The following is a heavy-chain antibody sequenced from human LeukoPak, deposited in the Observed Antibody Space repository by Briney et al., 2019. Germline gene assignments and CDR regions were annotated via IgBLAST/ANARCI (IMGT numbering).Heavy chain of an antibody. Sequence: SETLSLTCTVSGGSISSGSYYWSWIRQPAGKGLEWIGRIYTSGSTNYNPSLKSRVTISVDTSKNQFSLKLSSVTAADTAVYYCARETGYMGYDSGQVASFGYWGQGTLVTVSS. CDR3: ARETGYMGYDSGQVASFGY. CDR1: GGSISSGSYY. J-gene: IGHJ4*02. V-gene: IGHV4-61*02. D-gene: IGHD3-22*01. CDR2: IYTSGST.